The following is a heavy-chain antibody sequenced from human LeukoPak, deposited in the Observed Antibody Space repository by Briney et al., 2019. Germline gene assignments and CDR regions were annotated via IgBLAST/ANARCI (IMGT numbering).Heavy chain of an antibody. CDR3: ARVRDDYTYFDC. V-gene: IGHV3-48*03. Sequence: GGSLRLSCAASGCTFSSYEMNWVRQAPGKGLEWVSYISSSGSTIYYADSMKGRFTISRDNAKDSLYLQMNSLRAEDTAVYYCARVRDDYTYFDCWGQGTLVTVSS. J-gene: IGHJ4*02. CDR2: ISSSGSTI. CDR1: GCTFSSYE. D-gene: IGHD4-11*01.